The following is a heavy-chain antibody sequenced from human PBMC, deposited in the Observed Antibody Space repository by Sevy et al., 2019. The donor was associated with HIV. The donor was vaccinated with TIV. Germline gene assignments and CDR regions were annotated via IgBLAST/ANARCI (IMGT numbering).Heavy chain of an antibody. V-gene: IGHV3-48*03. CDR3: ARADSSSSEDRFYYYGLDV. D-gene: IGHD6-6*01. CDR2: IRASGLTI. J-gene: IGHJ6*02. Sequence: GGSLRLSCAASGFTFSSYEMNWVRQAPGKGLEWVSYIRASGLTIDYADSVKGRFTISRDNAKNSLYLHMHSLRAEDPAVYFCARADSSSSEDRFYYYGLDVWGQGTTVTVSS. CDR1: GFTFSSYE.